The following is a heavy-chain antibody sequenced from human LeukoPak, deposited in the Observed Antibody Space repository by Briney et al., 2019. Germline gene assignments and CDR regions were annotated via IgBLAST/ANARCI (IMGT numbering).Heavy chain of an antibody. D-gene: IGHD3-9*01. CDR2: IKSKTDGGTT. J-gene: IGHJ6*02. V-gene: IGHV3-15*01. Sequence: GGSRRLSCAASGFTFSNAWMSWVRQAPGKGLEWVGRIKSKTDGGTTDYAAPVKGRFTISRDDSKNTLYLQMNSLKTEDTAVYYCTTDYDILTGYIYYYYYGMDVWGQGTTVTVSS. CDR1: GFTFSNAW. CDR3: TTDYDILTGYIYYYYYGMDV.